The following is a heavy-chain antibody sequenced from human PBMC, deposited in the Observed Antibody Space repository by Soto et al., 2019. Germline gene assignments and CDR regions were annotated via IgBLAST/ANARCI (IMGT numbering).Heavy chain of an antibody. Sequence: QVQLQQWGAGPLRPLETLSLTCGVSGGSFSGYYWAWIRQSPGKGLEWIGEINDRGSINYNPSLKTRASISVATPKNHYSLKRRSVTAADTAVYYCARESHDILAGPPWVWYFDLWGRGTLVTVSS. CDR2: INDRGSI. V-gene: IGHV4-34*01. CDR3: ARESHDILAGPPWVWYFDL. D-gene: IGHD3-9*01. CDR1: GGSFSGYY. J-gene: IGHJ2*01.